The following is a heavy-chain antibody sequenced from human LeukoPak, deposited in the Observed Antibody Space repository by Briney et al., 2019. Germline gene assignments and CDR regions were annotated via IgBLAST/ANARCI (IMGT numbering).Heavy chain of an antibody. J-gene: IGHJ4*02. CDR2: VYYSGST. V-gene: IGHV4-59*01. D-gene: IGHD3-9*01. CDR1: GGSISSYY. CDR3: AGSYYDILTGYPIYFDY. Sequence: SETLSLTCTVSGGSISSYYWSWIRQPPGKGLEWIGYVYYSGSTNYNPSLKSRVTISVDTSKNQFFQKLSSVTAADTAVYYCAGSYYDILTGYPIYFDYWGEGTLVTVSS.